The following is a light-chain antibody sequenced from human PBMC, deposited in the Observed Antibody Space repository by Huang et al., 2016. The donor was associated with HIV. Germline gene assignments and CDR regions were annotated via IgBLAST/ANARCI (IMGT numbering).Light chain of an antibody. CDR1: QSIFNSFNNKNY. Sequence: DIVMTQSPDSLAVSLGERATITCRSSQSIFNSFNNKNYLAWYQLKPGQPPKLLINWASIRESGVPDRFSGSCSGTDFSLTISSLQTEDVAVYSCQQFYGYPFTFGPGTRIHI. CDR2: WAS. CDR3: QQFYGYPFT. J-gene: IGKJ3*01. V-gene: IGKV4-1*01.